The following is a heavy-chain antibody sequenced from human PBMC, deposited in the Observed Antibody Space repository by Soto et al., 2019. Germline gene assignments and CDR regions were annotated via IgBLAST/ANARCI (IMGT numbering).Heavy chain of an antibody. CDR3: ARARDDFWSGYYYYYGMDV. CDR1: GFPFSSYA. Sequence: GGSLRLSCAASGFPFSSYAMHWVRQAPGKGLEWVSYISSSGSNRYYADSVKGRFTISRDNAKNSLYLQMNSLRDEDTAVYYCARARDDFWSGYYYYYGMDVWGQGTTVTVSS. J-gene: IGHJ6*02. V-gene: IGHV3-48*02. D-gene: IGHD3-3*01. CDR2: ISSSGSNR.